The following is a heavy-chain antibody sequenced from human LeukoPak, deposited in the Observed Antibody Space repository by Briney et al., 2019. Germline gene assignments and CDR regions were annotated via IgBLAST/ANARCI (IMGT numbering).Heavy chain of an antibody. CDR2: ISSSSSTI. Sequence: GGSLRLSCAASGFTFSSYPLNWVRQAPGKGLEWVSYISSSSSTIYYTDSVNGRFTISRDNARNSLYLQMNNVRDEDTAVYYCATSFINAFDIWGQGTMVTVSS. D-gene: IGHD3-16*02. V-gene: IGHV3-48*02. CDR3: ATSFINAFDI. J-gene: IGHJ3*02. CDR1: GFTFSSYP.